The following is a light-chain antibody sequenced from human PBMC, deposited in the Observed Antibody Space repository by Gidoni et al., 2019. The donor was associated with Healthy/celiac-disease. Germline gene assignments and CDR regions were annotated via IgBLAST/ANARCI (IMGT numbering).Light chain of an antibody. V-gene: IGKV3-15*01. Sequence: EIVMTSSPATLSVSPGESATLSCRASQSVSSNLAWYQQKPGQAPRLLIYGSSTRATGIPARFSGSGSWTEFTLTISSLQSEDFAVYYCQQYNNWPPLTFGGGTKVEIK. CDR1: QSVSSN. CDR3: QQYNNWPPLT. J-gene: IGKJ4*01. CDR2: GSS.